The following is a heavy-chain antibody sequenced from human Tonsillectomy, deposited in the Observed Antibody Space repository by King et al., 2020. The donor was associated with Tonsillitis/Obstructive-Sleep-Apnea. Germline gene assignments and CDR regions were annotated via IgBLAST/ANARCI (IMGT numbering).Heavy chain of an antibody. Sequence: VQLVESGGGVVQPGRSLRLSCAASGFTFSSYGMHWVRQAPGKGLEWVAVISCDGSNKYYPASVKGRITISRDNSKNTVDLQMNSLRAEDTAVYYCVKSGEGEDWYFDLWGRGTLVIVSS. CDR3: VKSGEGEDWYFDL. V-gene: IGHV3-30*18. D-gene: IGHD3-10*01. J-gene: IGHJ2*01. CDR1: GFTFSSYG. CDR2: ISCDGSNK.